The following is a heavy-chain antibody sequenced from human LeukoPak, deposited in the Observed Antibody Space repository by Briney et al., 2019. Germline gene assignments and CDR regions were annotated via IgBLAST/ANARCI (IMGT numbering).Heavy chain of an antibody. V-gene: IGHV4-34*01. CDR3: ARLSSGYVSLDY. Sequence: SETLSLTCAVYGGSFSGYYWSWIRQPPGKGLEWIGEINHSGSTNYNPSFKSRVTISVDTSKNQFSLKLSSVTAADTAVYYCARLSSGYVSLDYWGQGTLVTVSS. CDR2: INHSGST. D-gene: IGHD5-12*01. J-gene: IGHJ4*02. CDR1: GGSFSGYY.